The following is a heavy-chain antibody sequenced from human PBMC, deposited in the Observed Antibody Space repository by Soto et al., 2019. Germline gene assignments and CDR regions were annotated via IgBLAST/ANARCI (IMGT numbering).Heavy chain of an antibody. J-gene: IGHJ4*02. CDR3: ARGAPMGYYDSSGYQFDY. Sequence: SETLSLTCAVSGGSISSSNWWSWVRQPPGKGLEWIGEIYHSGSTNYNPSLKSRVTISVDKSKNQFSLKLSSVTAADTAVYYCARGAPMGYYDSSGYQFDYWGQGTRVTVSS. D-gene: IGHD3-22*01. CDR2: IYHSGST. V-gene: IGHV4-4*02. CDR1: GGSISSSNW.